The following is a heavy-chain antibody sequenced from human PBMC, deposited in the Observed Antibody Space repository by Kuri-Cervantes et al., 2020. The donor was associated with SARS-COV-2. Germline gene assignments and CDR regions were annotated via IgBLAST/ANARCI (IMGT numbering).Heavy chain of an antibody. CDR3: ARVYYYDSSGYPTDDYYYGWTS. CDR2: INPDGSYT. Sequence: GESLKISCAASGFTFSGHWIHWVRQAPGKGLVWVSRINPDGSYTNNADSVKGRFTLSRDNAKNMLYLQMNSLRAEDTAVYYCARVYYYDSSGYPTDDYYYGWTSGARDHGHRLL. J-gene: IGHJ6*02. D-gene: IGHD3-22*01. V-gene: IGHV3-74*01. CDR1: GFTFSGHW.